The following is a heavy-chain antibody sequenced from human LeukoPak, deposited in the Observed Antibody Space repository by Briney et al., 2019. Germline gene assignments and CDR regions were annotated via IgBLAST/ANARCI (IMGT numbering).Heavy chain of an antibody. Sequence: SETLSLTCVVYGGSFSGYYWSWIRQPPGKGLEWIGEINHSGSTNYNPSLKSRVTISVDTSKNQFSLKLSSVTAADTAVYYCARRRRVLLWFGELDYWGQGTLVTVSS. CDR2: INHSGST. CDR1: GGSFSGYY. V-gene: IGHV4-34*01. J-gene: IGHJ4*02. D-gene: IGHD3-10*01. CDR3: ARRRRVLLWFGELDY.